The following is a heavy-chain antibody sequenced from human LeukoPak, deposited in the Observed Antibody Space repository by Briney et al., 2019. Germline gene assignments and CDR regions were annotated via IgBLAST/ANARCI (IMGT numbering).Heavy chain of an antibody. J-gene: IGHJ3*02. CDR2: ISAYNGNT. Sequence: ASVKVSCKVSGYTLTELSMHWVRQAPGQGLEWMGWISAYNGNTNYAQKLQGRVTMTTDTSTSTAYMELRSLRSDDTAVYYCARDGHRRYYNDSSGREDAFDIWGQGTMVTVSS. D-gene: IGHD3-22*01. V-gene: IGHV1-18*01. CDR3: ARDGHRRYYNDSSGREDAFDI. CDR1: GYTLTELS.